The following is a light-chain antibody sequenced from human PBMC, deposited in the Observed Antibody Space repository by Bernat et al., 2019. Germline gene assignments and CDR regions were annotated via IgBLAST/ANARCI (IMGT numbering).Light chain of an antibody. CDR1: QNGNIN. J-gene: IGKJ2*01. CDR3: QQYSSWPRNT. CDR2: DAF. Sequence: VMTQSPGFLAVSSGERAIISCRDGQNGNINLAWYQQKPGQAPRPLICDAFTRATGVPVRFSASVTGTEFTLTISSLQSEDFAVYYCQQYSSWPRNTFGQGTKLEI. V-gene: IGKV3-15*01.